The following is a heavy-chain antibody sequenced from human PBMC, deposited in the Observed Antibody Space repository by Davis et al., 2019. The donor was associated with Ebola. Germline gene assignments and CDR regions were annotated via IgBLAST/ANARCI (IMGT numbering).Heavy chain of an antibody. D-gene: IGHD6-6*01. Sequence: PGGSLRLSCTVSGGSISSYYWSWIRQHPGKGLEWIGYIYYSGSTNYNPSLKSRVTISVDTSKNQFSLKLSSVTAADTAVYYCARDTSIAAQWGMDVWGQGTTVTVSS. CDR2: IYYSGST. J-gene: IGHJ6*02. V-gene: IGHV4-59*12. CDR3: ARDTSIAAQWGMDV. CDR1: GGSISSYY.